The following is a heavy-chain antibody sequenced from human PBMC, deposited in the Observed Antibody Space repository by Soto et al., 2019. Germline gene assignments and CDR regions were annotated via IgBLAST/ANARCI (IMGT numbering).Heavy chain of an antibody. J-gene: IGHJ3*02. Sequence: QVQLQESGPGLVKPSETLSLTCTVSGGSISSYYWSWIRQPPGKGLEWIGYIYYSGSTNYNPSLKSRVTISVDTSKNQCSLKLSSVTAADTAVYYCARRCYGVEGPDAFDIWGQGTMVTVSS. CDR3: ARRCYGVEGPDAFDI. D-gene: IGHD4-17*01. V-gene: IGHV4-59*08. CDR1: GGSISSYY. CDR2: IYYSGST.